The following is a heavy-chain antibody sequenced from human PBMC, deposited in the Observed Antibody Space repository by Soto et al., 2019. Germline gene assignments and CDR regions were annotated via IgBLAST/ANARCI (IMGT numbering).Heavy chain of an antibody. CDR1: GGTFSSYT. CDR3: ARDLQLADYYYYYMDV. J-gene: IGHJ6*03. CDR2: IIPILGIA. V-gene: IGHV1-69*04. Sequence: ASVKVSCKASGGTFSSYTISWVRQAPGQGLEWMGRIIPILGIANYAQKFQGRVTITADKSTSTAYMELSSLRSEDTAVYYCARDLQLADYYYYYMDVWGKGTTVTVSS. D-gene: IGHD6-6*01.